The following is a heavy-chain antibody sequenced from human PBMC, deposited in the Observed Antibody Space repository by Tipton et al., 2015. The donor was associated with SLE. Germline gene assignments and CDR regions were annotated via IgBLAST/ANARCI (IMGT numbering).Heavy chain of an antibody. D-gene: IGHD5-12*01. CDR3: ARGGVGGYDYFDY. Sequence: TLSLTCSVSGAFINNFDFKDSWAWVRQPPGKGLEWIGSIDYRGKASSNPSLESRVTTSRDTSKNHFYLRLTSVTAADTALYYCARGGVGGYDYFDYWGRGTLVTVSS. V-gene: IGHV4-39*07. CDR1: GAFINNFDFKDS. J-gene: IGHJ4*02. CDR2: IDYRGKA.